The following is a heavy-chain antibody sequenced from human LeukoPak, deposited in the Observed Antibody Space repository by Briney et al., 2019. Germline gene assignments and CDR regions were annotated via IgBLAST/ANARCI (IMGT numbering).Heavy chain of an antibody. V-gene: IGHV3-7*02. Sequence: GGALRLSCAASGFTFSNHLRARGPRTPAGVEGRVAHNNQDGSEKYYVESVRGRFTISRDKAQNSLYLQMNGLRGEDTALYYCARLEVPPGDREWYYESWGQGTLATVSS. CDR1: GFTFSNHL. CDR3: ARLEVPPGDREWYYES. D-gene: IGHD2/OR15-2a*01. CDR2: NNQDGSEK. J-gene: IGHJ5*02.